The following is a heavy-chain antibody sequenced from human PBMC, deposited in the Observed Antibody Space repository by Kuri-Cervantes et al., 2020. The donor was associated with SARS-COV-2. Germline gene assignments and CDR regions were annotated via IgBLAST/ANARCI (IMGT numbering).Heavy chain of an antibody. Sequence: ASVKVSCKASGYTFTSYDINWVRQATGQGLEWMGWMNPNSGNTGYAQKFQGRVTITRNTSISTAYMELSSLRSEDTAVYCCARSVYYDSSGYYEGMDYWGQGTLVTVSS. J-gene: IGHJ4*02. V-gene: IGHV1-8*03. CDR2: MNPNSGNT. CDR3: ARSVYYDSSGYYEGMDY. CDR1: GYTFTSYD. D-gene: IGHD3-22*01.